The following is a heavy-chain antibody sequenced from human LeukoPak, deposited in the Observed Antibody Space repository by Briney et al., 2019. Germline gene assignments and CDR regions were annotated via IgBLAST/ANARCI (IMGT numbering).Heavy chain of an antibody. CDR3: ARVVSGWLPRDYYYYYYMDV. D-gene: IGHD6-19*01. J-gene: IGHJ6*03. CDR1: GYSFILYG. CDR2: ISTSTGDT. Sequence: ASVKVSCKTSGYSFILYGISWVRQAPGQGPEWMGWISTSTGDTKYTQKFQGRVTLTTDTSTSTAYMELRSLRSDDTAVYYCARVVSGWLPRDYYYYYYMDVWGKGTTVTVSS. V-gene: IGHV1-18*01.